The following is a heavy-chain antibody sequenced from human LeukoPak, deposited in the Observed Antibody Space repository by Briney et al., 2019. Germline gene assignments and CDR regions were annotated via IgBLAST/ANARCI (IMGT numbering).Heavy chain of an antibody. J-gene: IGHJ6*03. V-gene: IGHV1-46*01. CDR2: INPSVGST. CDR1: GYTFTSYY. CDR3: ARDLYYNYTDV. Sequence: ASVKVSCKASGYTFTSYYMHWGRQAPGQGLEWMGIINPSVGSTSYAQKFQGRVTMTRDMSTSTVYMELSSLRSEDTAVYYCARDLYYNYTDVWGKGTTVTVSS.